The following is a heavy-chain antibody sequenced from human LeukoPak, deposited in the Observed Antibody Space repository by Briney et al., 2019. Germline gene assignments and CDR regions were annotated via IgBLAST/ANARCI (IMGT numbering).Heavy chain of an antibody. CDR3: ARGQTYSGRIFDY. V-gene: IGHV6-1*01. CDR1: GDSVPSTTAA. J-gene: IGHJ4*02. D-gene: IGHD1-26*01. Sequence: SQTLSLTCAISGDSVPSTTAAWNCTTQSPSGGLEWLGRTYYRSRWYSDFAEYVKSRITIDPDTSKNQFSLQLNSVTPDDTAVYFCARGQTYSGRIFDYWGQGTLVTVSS. CDR2: TYYRSRWYS.